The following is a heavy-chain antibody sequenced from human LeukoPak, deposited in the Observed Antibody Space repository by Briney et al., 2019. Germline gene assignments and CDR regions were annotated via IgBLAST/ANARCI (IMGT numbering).Heavy chain of an antibody. D-gene: IGHD5-18*01. CDR3: ARDQIGYGLDY. CDR1: SGSINNHY. CDR2: IYDSWNT. Sequence: PSETLSLTCIVSSGSINNHYWSWIRQPPGKGLEWIGYIYDSWNTNYNPSLQSRVTISMDASRNQFSLNLTSVTAADTAVYYCARDQIGYGLDYWGQGTLVTDSS. J-gene: IGHJ4*02. V-gene: IGHV4-59*11.